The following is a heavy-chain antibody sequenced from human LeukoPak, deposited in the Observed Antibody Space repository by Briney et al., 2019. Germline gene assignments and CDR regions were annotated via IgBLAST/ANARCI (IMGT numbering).Heavy chain of an antibody. CDR3: ASDPYYYDSSGYYSG. Sequence: SVTVSSTASAGTFTISAISWVRQAPGQGLEWMGGIIPIFGTPNYAQKFQYRVTITADESTSAAYMELSSLRSEDTAVYYCASDPYYYDSSGYYSGWGQGTLVTVS. V-gene: IGHV1-69*13. CDR1: AGTFTISA. J-gene: IGHJ4*02. D-gene: IGHD3-22*01. CDR2: IIPIFGTP.